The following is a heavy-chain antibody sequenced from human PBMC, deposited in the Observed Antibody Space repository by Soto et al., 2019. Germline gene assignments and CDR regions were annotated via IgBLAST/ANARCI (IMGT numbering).Heavy chain of an antibody. J-gene: IGHJ4*02. CDR2: ISYDGSNK. CDR1: GFTFSSYG. Sequence: QVQLVESGGGVVQPGRSLRLSCAASGFTFSSYGMHWVRQAPGKGLEWVAVISYDGSNKYYADSVKGRFTISRDNSKNTLYLQMNSLRAEDTAVYYCAKDLGRVGARVSYYFDYWGQGTLVTVSS. D-gene: IGHD1-26*01. CDR3: AKDLGRVGARVSYYFDY. V-gene: IGHV3-30*18.